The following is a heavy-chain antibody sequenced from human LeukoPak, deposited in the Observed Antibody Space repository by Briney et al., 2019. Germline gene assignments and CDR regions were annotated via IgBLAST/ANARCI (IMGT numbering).Heavy chain of an antibody. J-gene: IGHJ6*03. V-gene: IGHV1-69*04. CDR1: GGTFSSYA. Sequence: GASVKVSCKASGGTFSSYAISWVRQAPGQGLEWMGRIIPILGIANYAQKFQGRVTITADESTSTAYMELSSLRSEDTAVYYCARGASSSWYPLEGYYYYMDVWGKGTTVTVSS. CDR2: IIPILGIA. D-gene: IGHD6-13*01. CDR3: ARGASSSWYPLEGYYYYMDV.